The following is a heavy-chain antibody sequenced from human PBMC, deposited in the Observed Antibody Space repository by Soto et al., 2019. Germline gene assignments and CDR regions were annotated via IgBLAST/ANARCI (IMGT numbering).Heavy chain of an antibody. Sequence: QITLNESGPTLVKPTQTLTLTCTFSGFLLSTSGVGVGWIRQPPGKALEWLALIYWDDDKRYSPSLKSRLTITKDTSKNQVVLTTTNMDPVDTATYYCAHVPYCSAGSCYVDSLGQGTLVTVPS. CDR3: AHVPYCSAGSCYVDS. D-gene: IGHD2-15*01. J-gene: IGHJ5*02. V-gene: IGHV2-5*02. CDR2: IYWDDDK. CDR1: GFLLSTSGVG.